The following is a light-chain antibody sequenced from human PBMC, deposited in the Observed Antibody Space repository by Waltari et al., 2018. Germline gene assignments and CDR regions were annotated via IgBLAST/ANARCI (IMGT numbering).Light chain of an antibody. J-gene: IGKJ1*01. CDR1: KTISSY. V-gene: IGKV1-39*01. CDR2: AAS. Sequence: DIQMTQSPSSLPVTVGDRVSNTCRTSKTISSYLNWYKQKPGKAPNLLFYAASSLQSGVPSRFSGSGSGTDFTLTISSLQSENFATYYCQQTYSTPRTFGQGTKVEVK. CDR3: QQTYSTPRT.